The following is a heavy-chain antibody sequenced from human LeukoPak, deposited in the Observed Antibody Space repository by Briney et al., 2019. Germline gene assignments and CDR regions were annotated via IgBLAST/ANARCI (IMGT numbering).Heavy chain of an antibody. V-gene: IGHV3-15*01. CDR1: GFTFSNAW. Sequence: GGSLRLSCAASGFTFSNAWMSWVRQAPGKGLEWVGRIKSKTDGGTTDYAAPVKGRFTISRDDSKNTLYLQMNSLKTEDTAVYYCTTAVVVATTHDYWGQGTLVTVSS. CDR3: TTAVVVATTHDY. J-gene: IGHJ4*02. CDR2: IKSKTDGGTT. D-gene: IGHD5-12*01.